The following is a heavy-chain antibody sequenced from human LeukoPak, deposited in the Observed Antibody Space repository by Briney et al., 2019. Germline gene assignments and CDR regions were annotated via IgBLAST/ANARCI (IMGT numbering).Heavy chain of an antibody. CDR3: AKDDLDYGDYAPLDY. D-gene: IGHD4-17*01. J-gene: IGHJ4*02. CDR2: IWYDGSNK. CDR1: GFTFSSYG. V-gene: IGHV3-33*06. Sequence: PGRSLRLSCAASGFTFSSYGMHWVRQAPGKGLEWVAVIWYDGSNKYYADSVKGRFTISRDNSKNTLYLQMNSLRAEDTAVYYCAKDDLDYGDYAPLDYWGQGTLVTVSS.